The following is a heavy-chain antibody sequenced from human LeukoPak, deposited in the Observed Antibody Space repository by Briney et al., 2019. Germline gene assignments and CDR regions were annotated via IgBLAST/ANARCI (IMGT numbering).Heavy chain of an antibody. D-gene: IGHD3-3*01. Sequence: GGSLRLSCAGSGFTFRSHSMTWVRQAPGKGLEWISYISGSSSTIHYADSVKGRFTISRDNDKNSLYPEMNSLRAEDTAVYFCARVEKGFWSGFKMDVWGKGTAVTVSS. J-gene: IGHJ6*04. CDR2: ISGSSSTI. CDR3: ARVEKGFWSGFKMDV. CDR1: GFTFRSHS. V-gene: IGHV3-48*01.